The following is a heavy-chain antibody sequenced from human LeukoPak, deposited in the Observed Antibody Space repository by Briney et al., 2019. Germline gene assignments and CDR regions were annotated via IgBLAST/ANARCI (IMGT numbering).Heavy chain of an antibody. CDR2: ITSSSS. D-gene: IGHD6-13*01. CDR1: GLPFSDYY. Sequence: GGSLTLSCAPSGLPFSDYYMSWIRQARGEGLEWVSYITSSSSYYADSVKGRFTISRDNAKNSLYLQMYSLRAEDTAVYYCAKSRGYGSSGDGVDYWGQGTLVTVSS. J-gene: IGHJ4*02. V-gene: IGHV3-11*06. CDR3: AKSRGYGSSGDGVDY.